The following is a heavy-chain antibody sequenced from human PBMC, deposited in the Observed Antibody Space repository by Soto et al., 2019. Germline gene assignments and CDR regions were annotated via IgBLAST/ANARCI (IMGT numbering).Heavy chain of an antibody. D-gene: IGHD2-15*01. CDR3: ARVRGVVRYYFDY. Sequence: QVQLVQSGAEVKKPGSSVKVSCKSSGGTFSSDAISWVRQAPGQGLEWMGGIIPMSGTANYAQKFQGRVTIIADESRKTAYMELSSLRSEDPAVYYCARVRGVVRYYFDYWGQGTLVTVSS. J-gene: IGHJ4*02. CDR2: IIPMSGTA. V-gene: IGHV1-69*12. CDR1: GGTFSSDA.